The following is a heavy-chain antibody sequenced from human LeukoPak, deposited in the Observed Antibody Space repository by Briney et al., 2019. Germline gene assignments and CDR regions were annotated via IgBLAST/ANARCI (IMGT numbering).Heavy chain of an antibody. CDR3: ARDKNWKPDY. Sequence: GASVKVSCKASGYTFTSYGISWVRQAPGQGLEWMGWISAYNGNTDYAQRLQGRVTMTTDTSTSTVYMELRSLRSDDTAVYYCARDKNWKPDYWGQGTLVTVSS. CDR1: GYTFTSYG. V-gene: IGHV1-18*01. CDR2: ISAYNGNT. J-gene: IGHJ4*02. D-gene: IGHD1-1*01.